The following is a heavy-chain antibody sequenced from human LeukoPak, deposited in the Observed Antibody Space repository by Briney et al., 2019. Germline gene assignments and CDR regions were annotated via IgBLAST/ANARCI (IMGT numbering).Heavy chain of an antibody. CDR3: TRPAGRVRDDY. CDR1: GFTFSGSA. V-gene: IGHV3-73*01. D-gene: IGHD1-26*01. J-gene: IGHJ4*02. Sequence: GGSLRLSCAASGFTFSGSAMHWVRQASGKGLEWVGRIRSKANSYATAYAASVKGRFTISRDDSKNTAYLKMNSLKTEDTAVYYCTRPAGRVRDDYWGQGTLVTVSS. CDR2: IRSKANSYAT.